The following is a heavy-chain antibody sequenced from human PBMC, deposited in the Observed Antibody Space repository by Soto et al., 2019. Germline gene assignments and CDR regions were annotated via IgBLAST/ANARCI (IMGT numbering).Heavy chain of an antibody. J-gene: IGHJ6*02. CDR1: GDSVSSNSAA. CDR3: AREGPGYSSSWYFGDYYYGMDV. Sequence: SPTLSLTCAISGDSVSSNSAAWNWIRQSPSRGLEWLGRTYYRSKWYNDYAVSVKSRITINPDTSKNQFSLQLNSVTPEDTAVYYCAREGPGYSSSWYFGDYYYGMDVWGQGTTVTVSS. V-gene: IGHV6-1*01. CDR2: TYYRSKWYN. D-gene: IGHD6-13*01.